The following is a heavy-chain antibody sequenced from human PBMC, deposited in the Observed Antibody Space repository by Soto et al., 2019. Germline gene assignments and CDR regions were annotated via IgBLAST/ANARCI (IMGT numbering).Heavy chain of an antibody. CDR2: ISSSGATI. CDR1: GFTFSSYS. Sequence: PGGSLRLSCAASGFTFSSYSMNWVRQFPGKGLEWISYISSSGATIYYADSVRGRFTISRDNARNSLYLQMNNLRDEDTAVYYCARDPLNTHHYFDYWGQGTLVTVSS. J-gene: IGHJ4*02. CDR3: ARDPLNTHHYFDY. D-gene: IGHD2-2*02. V-gene: IGHV3-48*02.